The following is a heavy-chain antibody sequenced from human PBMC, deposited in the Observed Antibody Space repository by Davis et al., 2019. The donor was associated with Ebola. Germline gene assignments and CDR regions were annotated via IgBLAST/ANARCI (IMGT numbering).Heavy chain of an antibody. J-gene: IGHJ6*02. Sequence: SETLSLTCAVYGGSFSGYYWSWIRQPPGKGLEWIGEIIHSGSTNYNPSLKSRVTISVDTSKNQFSLKLSSVTAADTAVYYCARDRIVPNYYYYGMDVWGQGTTVTVSS. CDR3: ARDRIVPNYYYYGMDV. V-gene: IGHV4-34*12. CDR2: IIHSGST. CDR1: GGSFSGYY. D-gene: IGHD2-2*01.